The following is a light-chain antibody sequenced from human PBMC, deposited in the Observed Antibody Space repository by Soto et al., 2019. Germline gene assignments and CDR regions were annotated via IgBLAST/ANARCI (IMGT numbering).Light chain of an antibody. Sequence: EIVLTQSPDTLSLSLGERATLSCRASQSVSASYLAWYQHKPGQAPRLLMYGASRRATGIPDRFSGSGSGTDFTLTISRLEPEDFVVYFCQQYGSSPLTFGGGTKVDIK. J-gene: IGKJ4*01. V-gene: IGKV3-20*01. CDR3: QQYGSSPLT. CDR1: QSVSASY. CDR2: GAS.